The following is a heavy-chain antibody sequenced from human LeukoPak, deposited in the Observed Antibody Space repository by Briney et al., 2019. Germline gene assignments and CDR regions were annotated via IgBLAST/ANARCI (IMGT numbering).Heavy chain of an antibody. J-gene: IGHJ4*02. CDR1: GFTFSSYS. CDR3: AREPGVNYFDY. CDR2: ISSSSYI. Sequence: GGSLRLSCAASGFTFSSYSMNWVRQAPGKGLEWVSSISSSSYIYYADSVKGRFTISRDNAKNSLYLQMNSLRAEDTAVYYCAREPGVNYFDYWGQGTLVTVSS. V-gene: IGHV3-21*01. D-gene: IGHD2-2*01.